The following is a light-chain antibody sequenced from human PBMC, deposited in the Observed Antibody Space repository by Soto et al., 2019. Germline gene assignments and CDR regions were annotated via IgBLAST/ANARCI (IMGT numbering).Light chain of an antibody. J-gene: IGKJ3*01. V-gene: IGKV1-27*01. CDR3: QKYNWPPFT. CDR1: QGISNY. Sequence: DIQMTQSPSSLAASVGDRVTISCRASQGISNYLAWYQQKPGKAPKLLIYATSTLQSGVSSRFTGSRSGTYFTLTISSLQPEDVATYYCQKYNWPPFTFGPGTKVDI. CDR2: ATS.